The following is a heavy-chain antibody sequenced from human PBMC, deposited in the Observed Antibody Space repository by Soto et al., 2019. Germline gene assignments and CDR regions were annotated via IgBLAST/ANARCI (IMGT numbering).Heavy chain of an antibody. CDR1: GGSFSGYY. J-gene: IGHJ6*03. V-gene: IGHV4-34*01. D-gene: IGHD3-10*01. CDR3: ARGRMVRGEYGWDYYYYYMDV. CDR2: INHSGST. Sequence: SETLSLTCAVYGGSFSGYYWSWIRQPTGKGLEWIGEINHSGSTNYNPSLKSRVTISVDTSKNQFSLKLSSVTAADTAVYYCARGRMVRGEYGWDYYYYYMDVWGKGTTVTVSS.